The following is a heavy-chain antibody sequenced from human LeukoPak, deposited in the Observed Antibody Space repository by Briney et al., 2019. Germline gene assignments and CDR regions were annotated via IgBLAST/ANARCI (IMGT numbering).Heavy chain of an antibody. V-gene: IGHV5-51*01. Sequence: GESLKISCKGSGYSFPTYWIAWVRQMPGKGLEWMGVIYPDESNIRYSPSFQGQVTISADKSISTAYLQWSSLKASDTAMYYCARPPSRGYSSSFEYWGQGTLVTVSS. J-gene: IGHJ4*02. CDR2: IYPDESNI. D-gene: IGHD2-2*03. CDR3: ARPPSRGYSSSFEY. CDR1: GYSFPTYW.